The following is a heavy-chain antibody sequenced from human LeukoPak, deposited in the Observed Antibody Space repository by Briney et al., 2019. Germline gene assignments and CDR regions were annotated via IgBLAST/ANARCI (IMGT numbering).Heavy chain of an antibody. CDR3: ARDYQTFGVVTIFDY. D-gene: IGHD3-3*01. Sequence: KSGGSLRLSCAASGFTFSNYAMSWVRQAPGEGLEWVSAITASGSSTYYADSVKGRFTISRDNSKNTLYLQMSSLRAEDTALYYCARDYQTFGVVTIFDYWGQGALVTVSS. CDR1: GFTFSNYA. V-gene: IGHV3-23*01. J-gene: IGHJ4*02. CDR2: ITASGSST.